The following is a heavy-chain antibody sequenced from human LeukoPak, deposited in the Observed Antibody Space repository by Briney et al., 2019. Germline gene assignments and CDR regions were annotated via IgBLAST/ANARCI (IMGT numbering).Heavy chain of an antibody. Sequence: SETLSLTCTVSGGSISSYYWSWIRQPPGKGLEWIGYIYYSGSTNYNPSLKSRATISVDTSKNQFSLKLSSVTAADTAVYYCARDVAPPSGSYYGAFDIWGQGTMVTVSS. V-gene: IGHV4-59*12. CDR2: IYYSGST. CDR1: GGSISSYY. J-gene: IGHJ3*02. D-gene: IGHD1-26*01. CDR3: ARDVAPPSGSYYGAFDI.